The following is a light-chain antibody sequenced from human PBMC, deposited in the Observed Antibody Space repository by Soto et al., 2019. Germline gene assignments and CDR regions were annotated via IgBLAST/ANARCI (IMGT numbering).Light chain of an antibody. CDR2: EVS. CDR1: SSDVGGYNY. J-gene: IGLJ1*01. CDR3: SSYTSDSSYV. Sequence: QSVLTQPASVSGSPGQSITISCTGTSSDVGGYNYVSWYQQQSGKAPKLMIHEVSNRPSGVSNRFSGSKSGNTASLTISGLQAEDEADYYCSSYTSDSSYVFGSGTKLTVL. V-gene: IGLV2-14*01.